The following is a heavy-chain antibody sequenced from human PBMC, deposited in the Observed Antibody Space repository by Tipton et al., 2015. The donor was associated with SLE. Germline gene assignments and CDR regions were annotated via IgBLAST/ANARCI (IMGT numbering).Heavy chain of an antibody. Sequence: GSLRLSCKGSGYSFTSYWIGWVRQMPGKGLEWMVIIYPGDSDTRYSPSFQGQVTISADKSISTAYLQWSSLKASDTAMYYCARRAPYYYDSSGSYYFDYWGQGTLVTVSS. D-gene: IGHD3-22*01. CDR2: IYPGDSDT. CDR3: ARRAPYYYDSSGSYYFDY. CDR1: GYSFTSYW. J-gene: IGHJ4*02. V-gene: IGHV5-51*01.